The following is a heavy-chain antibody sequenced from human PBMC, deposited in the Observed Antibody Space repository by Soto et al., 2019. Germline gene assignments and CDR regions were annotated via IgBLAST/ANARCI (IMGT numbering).Heavy chain of an antibody. Sequence: QVQLQESGPGLVKPSQTLSLTCTVSGGSISSGGYYWSWIRQHPGKGLQWIGYIYYSGSTYYNPSLKSRVTISVDTSKNQFSLKLSSVTAADTAVYYCARSSTSANYFDYWGQGTLVTVSS. CDR3: ARSSTSANYFDY. D-gene: IGHD2-2*01. CDR2: IYYSGST. J-gene: IGHJ4*02. V-gene: IGHV4-31*03. CDR1: GGSISSGGYY.